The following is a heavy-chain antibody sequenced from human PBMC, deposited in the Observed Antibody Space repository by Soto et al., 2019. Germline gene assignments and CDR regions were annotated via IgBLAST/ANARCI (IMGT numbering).Heavy chain of an antibody. Sequence: QVQLVESGGGVVQPGGSLRLSCAASGFTFSSYGMHWVRQAPGKGLEGVAVISYDGNKQYYADSVKGRFTISRDNSKNTLSLQMNSLRGDDTAVYYCAKGRGPLEYYFDYWGQGTLVTVSS. CDR1: GFTFSSYG. D-gene: IGHD1-1*01. CDR2: ISYDGNKQ. V-gene: IGHV3-30*18. J-gene: IGHJ4*02. CDR3: AKGRGPLEYYFDY.